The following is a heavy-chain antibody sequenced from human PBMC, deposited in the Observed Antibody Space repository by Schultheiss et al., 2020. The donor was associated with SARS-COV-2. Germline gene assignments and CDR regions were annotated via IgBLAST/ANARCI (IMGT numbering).Heavy chain of an antibody. J-gene: IGHJ6*02. D-gene: IGHD4-23*01. CDR2: IIPILGIA. Sequence: SVKVSCKASGYTFTGYYMHWVRQAPGQGLEWMGRIIPILGIANYAQKFQGRVTITADKSTSTAYMELSSLRSEDTAVYYCASSLGLSDYGGNSGWAYGMDVWGQGTTVTVSS. V-gene: IGHV1-69*02. CDR3: ASSLGLSDYGGNSGWAYGMDV. CDR1: GYTFTGYY.